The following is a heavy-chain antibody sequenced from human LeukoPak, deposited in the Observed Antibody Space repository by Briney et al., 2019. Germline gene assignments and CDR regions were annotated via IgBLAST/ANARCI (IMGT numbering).Heavy chain of an antibody. D-gene: IGHD3-22*01. Sequence: GGSLRLSCAASGFTFSSYSMNWVRQAPGKGLEWVSYISSSSSSIYYADSVKGRLTISRDNSKNTLDLQMNSLRAEDTAVYYCAKRDNSGYYYFDYWGQGTLVTVSS. J-gene: IGHJ4*02. CDR2: ISSSSSSI. CDR1: GFTFSSYS. V-gene: IGHV3-21*05. CDR3: AKRDNSGYYYFDY.